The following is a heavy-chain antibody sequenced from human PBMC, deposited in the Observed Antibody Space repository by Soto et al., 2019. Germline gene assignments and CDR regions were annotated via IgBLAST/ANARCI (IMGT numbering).Heavy chain of an antibody. CDR1: GHSMSNTDYF. J-gene: IGHJ5*01. CDR2: LFYTGHT. V-gene: IGHV4-39*01. CDR3: ARLIGNSWLDS. Sequence: SETLSLTCTVSGHSMSNTDYFWGWIRQTPWSDLQWIGSLFYTGHTYYNPSLLSRITINPDTSSNQLSLQLNSVTPDDTAVYYCARLIGNSWLDSWGQGTLVTVSS.